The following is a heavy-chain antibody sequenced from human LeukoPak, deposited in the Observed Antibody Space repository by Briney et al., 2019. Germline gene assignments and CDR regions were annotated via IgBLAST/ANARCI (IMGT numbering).Heavy chain of an antibody. CDR1: GYTFTSYG. Sequence: ASVKVSCTASGYTFTSYGISWVRQAPGQGLEWMGWISGYNGNTNYAQKLQARITMTTDTSTSTAYMELRSLRSDDTAVYYCARVEEWGSSTVHYFDYWGQGTLVTVSS. D-gene: IGHD4-17*01. CDR2: ISGYNGNT. V-gene: IGHV1-18*01. CDR3: ARVEEWGSSTVHYFDY. J-gene: IGHJ4*02.